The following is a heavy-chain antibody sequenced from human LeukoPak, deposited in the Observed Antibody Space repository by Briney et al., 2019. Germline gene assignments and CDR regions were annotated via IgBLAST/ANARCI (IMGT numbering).Heavy chain of an antibody. CDR2: ISGSGGST. V-gene: IGHV3-23*01. CDR3: AKGPINGDYPFDFYY. CDR1: GFTLSSYG. J-gene: IGHJ4*02. D-gene: IGHD4-17*01. Sequence: GGSLRLSCAGYGFTLSSYGMSWVRQAPGKGLEWVSAISGSGGSTYYADSVKGRFTISRDNSKNTLYLQMNSLRAEDTAVYYCAKGPINGDYPFDFYYWGQGTLVTVSS.